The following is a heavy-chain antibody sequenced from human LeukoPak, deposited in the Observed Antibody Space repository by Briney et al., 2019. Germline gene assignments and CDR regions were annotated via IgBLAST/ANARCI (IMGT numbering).Heavy chain of an antibody. V-gene: IGHV1-24*01. CDR3: ATELIGSSSWYELFDY. Sequence: WASVKVSCKVSGYTLTELSMHWVRQAPGKGLEWMGGFDPEDGETIYAQKFQGRVTMTEDTSTDTAYMELSSLRSEDTAVYYCATELIGSSSWYELFDYWGQGTLVTVPS. CDR2: FDPEDGET. J-gene: IGHJ4*02. D-gene: IGHD6-13*01. CDR1: GYTLTELS.